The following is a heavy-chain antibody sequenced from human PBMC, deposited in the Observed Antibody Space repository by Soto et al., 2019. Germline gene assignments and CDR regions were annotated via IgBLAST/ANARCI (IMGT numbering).Heavy chain of an antibody. CDR3: ARTSTVTTDY. CDR1: GGSVNSVSYY. V-gene: IGHV4-61*01. J-gene: IGHJ4*02. D-gene: IGHD4-17*01. Sequence: SETLSLTCTVSGGSVNSVSYYWSWIRQPPGKALEWIGYIYYSGSTNYNPSLKSRVTLSVDTSKNQFSLKLSSVTAADTAVYYCARTSTVTTDYWGQGILVTVSS. CDR2: IYYSGST.